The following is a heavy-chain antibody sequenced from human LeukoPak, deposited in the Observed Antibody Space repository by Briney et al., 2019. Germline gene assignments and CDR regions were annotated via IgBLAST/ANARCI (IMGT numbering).Heavy chain of an antibody. CDR2: IKQDGSVK. V-gene: IGHV3-7*01. CDR1: GFTFSSYW. D-gene: IGHD6-13*01. Sequence: GGSLRLSCAASGFTFSSYWMSWVRQAPGKGLEWVANIKQDGSVKHYVDSVKGRFTISRDNAKNSLYLQMNSLRAEDTAVYYCARTSGRSSWYSYYYYGMDVWGQGTTVTVSS. J-gene: IGHJ6*02. CDR3: ARTSGRSSWYSYYYYGMDV.